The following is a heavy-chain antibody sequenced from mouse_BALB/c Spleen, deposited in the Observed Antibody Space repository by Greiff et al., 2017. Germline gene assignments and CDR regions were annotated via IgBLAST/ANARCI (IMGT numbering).Heavy chain of an antibody. CDR1: GYTFTSYW. CDR2: INPSTGYT. CDR3: ARSPSWTLLDY. Sequence: QVHVKQSGAELAKPGASVKMSCKASGYTFTSYWMHWVKQRPGQGLEWIGYINPSTGYTEYNQKFKDKATLTADKSSSTAYMQLSSLTSEDSAVYYCARSPSWTLLDYWGQGTTLTVSS. V-gene: IGHV1-7*01. J-gene: IGHJ2*01.